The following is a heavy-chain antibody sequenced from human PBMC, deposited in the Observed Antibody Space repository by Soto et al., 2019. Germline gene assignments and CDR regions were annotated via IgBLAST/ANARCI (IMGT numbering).Heavy chain of an antibody. CDR3: AISYYDYVWGRYRYVDY. CDR2: IYYSGST. D-gene: IGHD3-16*02. CDR1: GGSISSSSYY. J-gene: IGHJ4*02. Sequence: QLQLQESGPGLVKPSETLSLTCTVSGGSISSSSYYWGWIRQPPGKGLEWIGSIYYSGSTYYNPSLQRRVTITVDTSTTQFSLKLSSVTAADTSVYYCAISYYDYVWGRYRYVDYWGQGTLVTVSS. V-gene: IGHV4-39*01.